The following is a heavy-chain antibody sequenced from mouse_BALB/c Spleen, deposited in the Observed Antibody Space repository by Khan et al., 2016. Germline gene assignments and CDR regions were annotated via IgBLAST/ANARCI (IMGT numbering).Heavy chain of an antibody. Sequence: QVQLKESGPGLVAPSQSLSITCTVSGFSLTGYGVNWVRQPPGKGLEWLGKIWGDGRTDYNSALKSRVSISKDNSNSPAFLNMNSLQTDDTANYXCSIDYDGFAYWGQGTLVIVSA. CDR1: GFSLTGYG. V-gene: IGHV2-6-7*01. CDR3: SIDYDGFAY. D-gene: IGHD2-4*01. J-gene: IGHJ3*01. CDR2: IWGDGRT.